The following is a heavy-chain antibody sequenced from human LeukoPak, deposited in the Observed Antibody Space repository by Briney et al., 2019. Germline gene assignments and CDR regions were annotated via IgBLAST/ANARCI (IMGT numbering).Heavy chain of an antibody. Sequence: ASVKVSCKASGYTFNNHGISWLRQVPGQGLEWMVWSSPYNGNTKCAQKFQGRVTITTDESTSTDYMELISLRSEDTAVYYCARDGGIGGYSYCFDAFDIWGQGTMVTVSS. CDR1: GYTFNNHG. CDR2: SSPYNGNT. J-gene: IGHJ3*02. D-gene: IGHD5-18*01. V-gene: IGHV1-18*01. CDR3: ARDGGIGGYSYCFDAFDI.